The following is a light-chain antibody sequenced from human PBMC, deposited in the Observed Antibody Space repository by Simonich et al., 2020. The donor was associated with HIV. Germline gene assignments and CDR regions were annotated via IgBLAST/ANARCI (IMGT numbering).Light chain of an antibody. V-gene: IGKV3-15*01. J-gene: IGKJ3*01. CDR3: QQYNNWPLT. CDR1: QSVSSN. Sequence: EIVMTQSAATLSVSPGESATLSCRASQSVSSNLAWYQPKPGQAPRLLIFGASTRATGIPARFSGSGSGTEFTLTISSMQSEDFAVYYCQQYNNWPLTFGPGTKVDIK. CDR2: GAS.